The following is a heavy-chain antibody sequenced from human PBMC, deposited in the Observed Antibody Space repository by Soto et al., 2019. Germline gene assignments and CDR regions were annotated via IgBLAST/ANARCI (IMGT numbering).Heavy chain of an antibody. D-gene: IGHD4-17*01. V-gene: IGHV1-3*05. CDR2: INAGNGNT. CDR3: ASESYGGEFDY. CDR1: GYTFTSYA. J-gene: IGHJ4*02. Sequence: QVQLVQSGAEEKKPGASVKVSCKASGYTFTSYAMHWVRQAPGQRLEWMGWINAGNGNTKYSQKFQGRVTLTRGTSASTAYMELSSLSSEDTAVYYCASESYGGEFDYWGQGTLVTVSS.